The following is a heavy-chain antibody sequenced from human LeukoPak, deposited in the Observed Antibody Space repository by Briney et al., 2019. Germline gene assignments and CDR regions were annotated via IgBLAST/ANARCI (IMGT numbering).Heavy chain of an antibody. J-gene: IGHJ6*02. Sequence: SVKVSCKASGGTFSSYAISWVRQAPGQGLEWMGGIIPIFGTANYAQKFQGRVTITADESTSTAYMELSSLRSEDTAVYYCARDRGIAASWRYYYGMDVWGQGTTVTVSS. D-gene: IGHD6-13*01. CDR1: GGTFSSYA. CDR3: ARDRGIAASWRYYYGMDV. CDR2: IIPIFGTA. V-gene: IGHV1-69*13.